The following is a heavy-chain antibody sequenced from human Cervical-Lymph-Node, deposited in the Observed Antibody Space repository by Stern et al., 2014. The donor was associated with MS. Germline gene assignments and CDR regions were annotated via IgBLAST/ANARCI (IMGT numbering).Heavy chain of an antibody. V-gene: IGHV1-18*01. J-gene: IGHJ4*02. CDR1: GYPFTSYG. Sequence: VQLVESGTEVKKPGASLIVSCKASGYPFTSYGISWVRQAPGQGLEWVGWSSADSGATKYGQNLRGRITLTRDTSTGTAYMELRTLRYEDTAVYYCARDKMHAFDYWGQGTLVSVSS. D-gene: IGHD2-8*01. CDR3: ARDKMHAFDY. CDR2: SSADSGAT.